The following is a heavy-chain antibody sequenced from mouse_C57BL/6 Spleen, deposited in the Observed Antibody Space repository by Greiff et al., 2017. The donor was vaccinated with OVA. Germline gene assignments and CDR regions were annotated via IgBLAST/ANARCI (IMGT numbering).Heavy chain of an antibody. J-gene: IGHJ1*03. Sequence: QVQLQQPGAELVKPGASVKLSCKASGYTFTSYWMQWVKQRPGQGLEWIGEIDPSDSYTSYNQKFKGKATLTVDTSSSTAYMQLSSLTSEDSAVYYCARHYGSTNWYFDVWGTGTTVTVSS. CDR2: IDPSDSYT. D-gene: IGHD1-1*01. CDR1: GYTFTSYW. CDR3: ARHYGSTNWYFDV. V-gene: IGHV1-50*01.